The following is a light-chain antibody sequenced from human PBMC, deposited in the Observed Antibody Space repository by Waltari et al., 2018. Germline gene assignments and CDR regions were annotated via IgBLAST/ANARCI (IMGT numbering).Light chain of an antibody. J-gene: IGKJ1*01. CDR2: EAS. V-gene: IGKV3-11*01. CDR3: QQRRNWPPT. CDR1: QSVDDN. Sequence: VLTQSPATLSLSPGERAPLPCRASQSVDDNMAWYQQKPGQSPRLLIYEASNRATGIPIRFSGSGFGTDFTLTISSLEPDDFAHYYCQQRRNWPPTFGQGTKVEIK.